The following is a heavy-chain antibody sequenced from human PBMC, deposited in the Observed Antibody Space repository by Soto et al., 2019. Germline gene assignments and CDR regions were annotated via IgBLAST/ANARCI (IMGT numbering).Heavy chain of an antibody. V-gene: IGHV1-69*01. D-gene: IGHD3-10*01. CDR2: TIPIFDTP. J-gene: IGHJ5*01. Sequence: QMQLVQSGAEVKKPGSSVKVSCKASGGTFGNLGISWLRQAPGQGLEWMGGTIPIFDTPHYAEKFRDRLTIPTDATSTAYMELTSVSSEDTATYYCARDREDGSGTKYNWFDSWGQGTLVTVSS. CDR3: ARDREDGSGTKYNWFDS. CDR1: GGTFGNLG.